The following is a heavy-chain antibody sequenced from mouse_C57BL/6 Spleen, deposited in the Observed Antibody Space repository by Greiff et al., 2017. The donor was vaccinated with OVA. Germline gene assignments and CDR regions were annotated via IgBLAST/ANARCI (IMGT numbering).Heavy chain of an antibody. CDR1: GYAFSSYW. V-gene: IGHV1-80*01. CDR3: ARGYGSSYRFAY. J-gene: IGHJ3*01. Sequence: QVQLQQSGAELVKPGASVKISCKASGYAFSSYWMNWVKQRPGTGLEWIGQIYPGDGDTNYNGKFKGKATLTADKSSSTAYMQLSSLTSAVSAVTICARGYGSSYRFAYWGQGTLGTVSA. CDR2: IYPGDGDT. D-gene: IGHD1-1*01.